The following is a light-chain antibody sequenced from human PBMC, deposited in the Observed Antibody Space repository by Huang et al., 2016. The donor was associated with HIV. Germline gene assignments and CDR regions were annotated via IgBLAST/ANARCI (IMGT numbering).Light chain of an antibody. Sequence: ERVMTQSPATVSLSPGERATLSCRASLSVSTNLAWYQQRPGQAPRILIYGASTRATGIPARFSGGGSGAEFTLTISSLQSEDFAVYYCQQYDNWPLTFGGGTKVQIK. CDR3: QQYDNWPLT. CDR1: LSVSTN. J-gene: IGKJ4*01. CDR2: GAS. V-gene: IGKV3-15*01.